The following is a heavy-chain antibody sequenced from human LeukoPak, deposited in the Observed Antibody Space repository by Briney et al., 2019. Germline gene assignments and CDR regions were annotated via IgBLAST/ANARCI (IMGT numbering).Heavy chain of an antibody. Sequence: GGSLRLSCAASGFTFSIYWMHWVRQVPGKGLVWVSRINGDGTSTSYADSVKGRVTISRDNAKNTLYLQVNSLSPEDAAVYYCATDIGYTISSWGQGTLVIVSS. J-gene: IGHJ4*02. V-gene: IGHV3-74*01. CDR3: ATDIGYTISS. D-gene: IGHD6-6*01. CDR2: INGDGTST. CDR1: GFTFSIYW.